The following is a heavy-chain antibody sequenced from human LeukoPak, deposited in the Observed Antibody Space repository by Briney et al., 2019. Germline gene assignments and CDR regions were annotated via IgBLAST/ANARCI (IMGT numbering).Heavy chain of an antibody. Sequence: ASVKVSCKASGYTFTGYYMHWVRQAPGQGLEWMGRINPNSGGTNYAQKFQGRVTMTRDTSISTAYMEPSRLRSDDTAVYYCARVKDDYVWGSYSYWGQGALVTVSS. CDR2: INPNSGGT. CDR1: GYTFTGYY. J-gene: IGHJ4*02. CDR3: ARVKDDYVWGSYSY. V-gene: IGHV1-2*06. D-gene: IGHD3-16*01.